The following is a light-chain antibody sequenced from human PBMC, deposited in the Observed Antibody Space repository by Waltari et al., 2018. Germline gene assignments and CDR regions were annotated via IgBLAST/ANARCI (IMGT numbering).Light chain of an antibody. Sequence: EIVVTQSPATLSVSPGERATLPCMTRQIPSNVAWYQQKPGQAPRLLISAASTRATGVPARFSGSGSEPEFTLTISSLQPEDSAVYYCQQYNNWPPSITFGQGTRLEIK. CDR1: QIPSN. CDR3: QQYNNWPPSIT. CDR2: AAS. V-gene: IGKV3-15*01. J-gene: IGKJ5*01.